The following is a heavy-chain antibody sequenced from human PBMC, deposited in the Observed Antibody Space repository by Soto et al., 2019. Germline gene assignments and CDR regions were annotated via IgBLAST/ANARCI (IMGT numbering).Heavy chain of an antibody. CDR3: ARDRRGYYGSGSYYVYYYYGMDV. D-gene: IGHD3-10*01. CDR2: IWYDGSNK. Sequence: PGGSLRLSCAASGFTFSSYVMHWVRQAPGKGLEWVAVIWYDGSNKYYADSVKGRFTISRDTSKNTLYLQMNSLRAEDTAVYYCARDRRGYYGSGSYYVYYYYGMDVWGQGTTVTVSS. CDR1: GFTFSSYV. J-gene: IGHJ6*02. V-gene: IGHV3-33*01.